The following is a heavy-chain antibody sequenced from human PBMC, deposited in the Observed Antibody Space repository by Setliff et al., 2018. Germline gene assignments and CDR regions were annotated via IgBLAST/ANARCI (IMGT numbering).Heavy chain of an antibody. CDR2: INRRGST. V-gene: IGHV4-61*09. CDR3: ARLRPIGSLDV. J-gene: IGHJ6*04. D-gene: IGHD2-15*01. Sequence: SETLSLTCTVSGGSVNSGYDNWNWLRQPAGKGLEWIGHINRRGSTNFSPSLKSRVTISLDTSKNQFSLNLTSVTAADTAVYYCARLRPIGSLDVWGKGTTVTVSS. CDR1: GGSVNSGYDN.